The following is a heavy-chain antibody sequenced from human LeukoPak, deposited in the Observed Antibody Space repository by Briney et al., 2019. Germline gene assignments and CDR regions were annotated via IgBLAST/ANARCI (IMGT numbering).Heavy chain of an antibody. Sequence: PGGSLRLSCAASGFTFSSYAMHWVRQASGKGLEYVSAISSNGGSTYYANSVKGRFTISRDNSKNTLYLQMGNLRAEDMAVYYCARISTGGADYWGQGTLVTVSS. D-gene: IGHD2-21*01. CDR3: ARISTGGADY. V-gene: IGHV3-64*01. CDR2: ISSNGGST. J-gene: IGHJ4*02. CDR1: GFTFSSYA.